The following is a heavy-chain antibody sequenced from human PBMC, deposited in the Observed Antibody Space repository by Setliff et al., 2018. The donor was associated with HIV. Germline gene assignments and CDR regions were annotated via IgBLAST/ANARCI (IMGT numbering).Heavy chain of an antibody. J-gene: IGHJ4*02. D-gene: IGHD3-9*01. Sequence: PGESLKISCAASGLIFSSCGMHWVRQAPGKGLEWVAFVHYDGSNKEYAESVKGRFTISRDNSKNTLYLQMNSLRAEDTALYYCACEPYDILTAYKKYFDYWGLGTLVTVSS. CDR1: GLIFSSCG. CDR2: VHYDGSNK. V-gene: IGHV3-30*02. CDR3: ACEPYDILTAYKKYFDY.